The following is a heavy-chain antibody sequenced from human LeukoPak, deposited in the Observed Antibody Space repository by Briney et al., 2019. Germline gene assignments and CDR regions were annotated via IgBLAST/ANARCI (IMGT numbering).Heavy chain of an antibody. CDR1: GFTFSSYA. D-gene: IGHD3-9*01. CDR2: ISVSGGST. J-gene: IGHJ6*02. Sequence: GGSLRLSCAASGFTFSSYAMSWVRQAPGKGLEWVSAISVSGGSTYYADSVKGRFTISRDNSKNTLYLQMNSLRAEDTAVYYCAKDILRYFDWLNYYYGMDVWGQGTTVTVSS. CDR3: AKDILRYFDWLNYYYGMDV. V-gene: IGHV3-23*01.